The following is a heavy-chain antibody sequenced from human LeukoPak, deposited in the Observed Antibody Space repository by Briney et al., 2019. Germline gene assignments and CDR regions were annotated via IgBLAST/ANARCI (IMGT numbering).Heavy chain of an antibody. CDR2: ISASGGVT. J-gene: IGHJ4*02. D-gene: IGHD4-17*01. CDR1: GVTFTRHA. V-gene: IGHV3-23*01. CDR3: GKGGIYGDSGDY. Sequence: GGSLRLSCEASGVTFTRHAMSWGRQAPGPGLEWVSGISASGGVTYFADSVKGRFMISRDNSKNTIYLQMNSLRAEDTAVYYCGKGGIYGDSGDYRGQGTLVIVSS.